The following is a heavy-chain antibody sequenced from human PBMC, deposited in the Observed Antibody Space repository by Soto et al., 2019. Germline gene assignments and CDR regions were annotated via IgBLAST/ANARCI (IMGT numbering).Heavy chain of an antibody. Sequence: QLQLQESGPGLVKPSETLSLTCTVSGGSISSSSYYWGWIRQPPGKGLEWIGSIYYSGSTYYNPSLKSRVTISVDTSKNQFFLKLSSVTAADTAVYYCARTTYEIFGVVTVSYYYYGMDVWGQGTTVTVSS. CDR2: IYYSGST. D-gene: IGHD3-3*01. CDR3: ARTTYEIFGVVTVSYYYYGMDV. CDR1: GGSISSSSYY. J-gene: IGHJ6*02. V-gene: IGHV4-39*01.